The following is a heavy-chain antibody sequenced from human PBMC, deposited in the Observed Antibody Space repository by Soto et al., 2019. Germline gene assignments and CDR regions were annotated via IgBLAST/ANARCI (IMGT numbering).Heavy chain of an antibody. D-gene: IGHD3-16*01. Sequence: SETLSLTCTVSGDSISSYYWSWIRQPPGKGLEWIAYIYYSGSTNYNPSLKSRVTISLDTSKNQFYLKLSSVTAADTAVYYCTRGHWALDSWAQGTLVTVSS. V-gene: IGHV4-59*01. CDR2: IYYSGST. CDR1: GDSISSYY. CDR3: TRGHWALDS. J-gene: IGHJ5*01.